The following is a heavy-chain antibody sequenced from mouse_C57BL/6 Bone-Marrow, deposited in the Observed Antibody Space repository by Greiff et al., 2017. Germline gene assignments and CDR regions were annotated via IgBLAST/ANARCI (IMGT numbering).Heavy chain of an antibody. Sequence: EVQGVESGGGLVKPGGSLKLSCAASGFTFSSYTMSWVRQTPEKRLEWVATISGGGGNTYYPDSVKGRFTISRDNAKNTLYLQMSSLRSEDTALYYCARREFSYWGQGTTLTVSS. CDR2: ISGGGGNT. CDR3: ARREFSY. CDR1: GFTFSSYT. J-gene: IGHJ2*01. V-gene: IGHV5-9*01.